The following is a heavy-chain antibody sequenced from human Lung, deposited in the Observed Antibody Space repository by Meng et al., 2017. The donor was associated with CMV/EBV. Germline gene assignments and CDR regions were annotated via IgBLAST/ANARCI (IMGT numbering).Heavy chain of an antibody. CDR3: ARDPDPYYDILTGYSDDAFDI. J-gene: IGHJ3*02. D-gene: IGHD3-9*01. CDR2: ISSSSSYI. V-gene: IGHV3-21*01. Sequence: LTCAASGFTFSSYSMNWVRQAPGKGLEWVSSISSSSSYIYYVDSVKGRFTISRDNAKNSLYLQMNSLRAEDTAVYYCARDPDPYYDILTGYSDDAFDIXGQGXMVTVSS. CDR1: GFTFSSYS.